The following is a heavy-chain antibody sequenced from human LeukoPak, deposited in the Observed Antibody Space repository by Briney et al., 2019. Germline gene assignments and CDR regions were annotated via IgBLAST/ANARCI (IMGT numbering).Heavy chain of an antibody. CDR1: GFTFSNAW. V-gene: IGHV3-15*01. CDR3: TTVYYDILTGYYAAEYFQH. Sequence: GGSLRLSCAASGFTFSNAWMSWVRQAPGKGLEWVGRIKSKTDGGTTDYAAPVKGRFTISRDDSKNTLYLQMNSLKTEDTAVYYCTTVYYDILTGYYAAEYFQHWGQGTLVTVSS. CDR2: IKSKTDGGTT. D-gene: IGHD3-9*01. J-gene: IGHJ1*01.